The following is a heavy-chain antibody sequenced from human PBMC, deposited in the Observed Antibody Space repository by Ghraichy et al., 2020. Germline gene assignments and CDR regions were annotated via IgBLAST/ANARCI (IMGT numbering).Heavy chain of an antibody. V-gene: IGHV3-43*01. CDR2: IRGDGSKT. Sequence: GGSLRLSCAASGFRFHKYSMHWVRQAPGKGLEWVSLIRGDGSKTYSADSVKGRFSISRDNSRNSLFLQMYSLRNEDSAFYYCVKEHDSGWPNFDSWGQGTLVSVSS. D-gene: IGHD6-19*01. CDR3: VKEHDSGWPNFDS. CDR1: GFRFHKYS. J-gene: IGHJ4*02.